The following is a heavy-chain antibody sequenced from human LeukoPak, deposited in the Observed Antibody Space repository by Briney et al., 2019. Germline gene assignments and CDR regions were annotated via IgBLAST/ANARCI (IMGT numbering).Heavy chain of an antibody. CDR3: ARGHRTHSSGWYYFDY. CDR2: INHSGST. V-gene: IGHV4-34*01. D-gene: IGHD6-19*01. Sequence: ASETLSLTCAVYGGSFSGYYWSWIRQPPGKGLEWIGEINHSGSTNYNPSLKSRVTISADTSKNQFSLKLSSVTAADTAVYYCARGHRTHSSGWYYFDYWGQGTLVTVSS. J-gene: IGHJ4*02. CDR1: GGSFSGYY.